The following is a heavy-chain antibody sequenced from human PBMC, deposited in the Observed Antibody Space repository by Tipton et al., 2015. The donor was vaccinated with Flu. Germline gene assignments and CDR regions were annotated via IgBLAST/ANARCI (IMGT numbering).Heavy chain of an antibody. CDR1: GFSVTNNY. V-gene: IGHV3-53*01. CDR3: AKGSEQQLSWFHP. CDR2: IYTAGRT. Sequence: SLRLSCAASGFSVTNNYVTWVRQAPGKGLEWVSVIYTAGRTKSADSVEGRFTISRDDVKNSLYLQMNSLRAEDTAVYYCAKGSEQQLSWFHPWGQGTLVTVSS. J-gene: IGHJ5*02. D-gene: IGHD6-13*01.